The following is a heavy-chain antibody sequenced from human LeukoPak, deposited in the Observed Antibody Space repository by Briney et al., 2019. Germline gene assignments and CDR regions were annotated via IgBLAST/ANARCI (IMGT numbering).Heavy chain of an antibody. CDR3: AKDPGGVVLMVYASNWFDP. D-gene: IGHD2-8*01. CDR2: ISGSGGST. Sequence: PGGSLRPSCAASGFTFSSYAMSWVRQAPGKGLEWVSAISGSGGSTYYADSVKGRFTISRDNSKNTLYLQMNSLRAEDTAVYYCAKDPGGVVLMVYASNWFDPWGQGTLVTVSS. CDR1: GFTFSSYA. J-gene: IGHJ5*02. V-gene: IGHV3-23*01.